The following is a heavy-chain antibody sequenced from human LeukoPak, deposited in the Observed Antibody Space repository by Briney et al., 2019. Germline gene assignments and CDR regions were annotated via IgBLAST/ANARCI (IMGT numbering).Heavy chain of an antibody. Sequence: GGSLRLSCAASGFTFSRHSMNWVRQAPGKGLEWVSSISSSSTYIYYSDSVKGRFTISRDNAKNTVFLQMHSLGVEDTAVYYCARDSSYAMDVWGQGTTVTVSS. CDR2: ISSSSTYI. D-gene: IGHD6-13*01. CDR3: ARDSSYAMDV. CDR1: GFTFSRHS. J-gene: IGHJ6*02. V-gene: IGHV3-21*01.